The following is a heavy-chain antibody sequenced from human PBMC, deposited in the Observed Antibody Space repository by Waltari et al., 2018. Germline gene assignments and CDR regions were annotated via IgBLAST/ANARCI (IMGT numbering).Heavy chain of an antibody. J-gene: IGHJ4*02. CDR2: ISGNGVKT. D-gene: IGHD5-18*01. Sequence: EVQLLMSGGGLVQPGGSLKLSCTASGFIFSNYAMHWVRQSPERGLQGVSGISGNGVKTDYAESVKGGLTISRDNSKNTLFLQMDSLRAEDAALYFCAKDREAMSAMVTVTYFDSWGQGARVSVSS. CDR1: GFIFSNYA. CDR3: AKDREAMSAMVTVTYFDS. V-gene: IGHV3-23*01.